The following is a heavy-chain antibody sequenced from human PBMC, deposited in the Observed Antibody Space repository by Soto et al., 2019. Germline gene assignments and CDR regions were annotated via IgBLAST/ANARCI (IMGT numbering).Heavy chain of an antibody. V-gene: IGHV3-30-3*01. D-gene: IGHD3-3*01. CDR2: ISYDGSNK. J-gene: IGHJ6*02. CDR1: GFTFSSYA. Sequence: SLRLSCAASGFTFSSYAMHWVRQAPGKGLEWVAVISYDGSNKYYADSVKCRFTISRDNSNNTLYLQMNSPRAEDTAVYYSARDGRPDFWSGPSRLGMDVWGQGTTVTVSS. CDR3: ARDGRPDFWSGPSRLGMDV.